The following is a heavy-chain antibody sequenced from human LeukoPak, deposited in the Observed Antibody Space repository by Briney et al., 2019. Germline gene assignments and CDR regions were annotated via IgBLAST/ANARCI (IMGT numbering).Heavy chain of an antibody. CDR3: ARQMSGSSGLDY. D-gene: IGHD6-19*01. V-gene: IGHV4-59*08. CDR2: IYSSGST. J-gene: IGHJ4*02. CDR1: GDSISSYY. Sequence: SETLSLTCTVSGDSISSYYWTWIRQPPGKGLEWIGYIYSSGSTNYNPSLKSRVTISVDMSKSQFSLKLSSVTAADTAVYYCARQMSGSSGLDYWGQGTLVTVSS.